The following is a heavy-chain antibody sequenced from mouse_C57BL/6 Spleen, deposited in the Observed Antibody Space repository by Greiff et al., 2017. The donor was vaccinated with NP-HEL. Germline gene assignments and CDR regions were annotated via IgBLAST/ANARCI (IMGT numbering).Heavy chain of an antibody. CDR3: ARGYYGSSPHFDY. J-gene: IGHJ2*01. D-gene: IGHD1-1*01. Sequence: QVQLKQPGAELVRPGSSVKLSCKASGYTFTSYWMHWVKQRPIQGLEWIGNIDPSDSETHYNQKFKDKATLTVDKSSSTAYMQLSSLTSEDSAVYYCARGYYGSSPHFDYWGQGTTLTVSS. CDR1: GYTFTSYW. CDR2: IDPSDSET. V-gene: IGHV1-52*01.